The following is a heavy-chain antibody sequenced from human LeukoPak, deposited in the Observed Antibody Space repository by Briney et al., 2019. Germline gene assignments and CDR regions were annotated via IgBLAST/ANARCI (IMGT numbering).Heavy chain of an antibody. J-gene: IGHJ6*04. CDR1: GFTFSSYA. D-gene: IGHD3/OR15-3a*01. CDR2: ISGSGGST. Sequence: GWSLRLSCAASGFTFSSYAMSWVRQAPGKGLEWVSAISGSGGSTYYADSVKGRFTISRDNSKNTLYLQMNSLRAEDTAVYYCAKKAGLYYYYYGMDVWGKGTTVTVSS. CDR3: AKKAGLYYYYYGMDV. V-gene: IGHV3-23*01.